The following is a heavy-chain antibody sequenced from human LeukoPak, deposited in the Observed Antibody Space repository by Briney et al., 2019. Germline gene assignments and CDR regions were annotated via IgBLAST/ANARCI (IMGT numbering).Heavy chain of an antibody. CDR2: IWYNGTTK. D-gene: IGHD3-9*01. Sequence: PWGSLRLSCAVSGFLFNIFGMNWVRQAPGKGLEWVAFIWYNGTTKTQAESVKGRSTIARAKSKNMLHLQMNRLRADDTPAYYCANDINHYAILTGYHQLVDDWRQGTSVTASS. J-gene: IGHJ6*01. CDR3: ANDINHYAILTGYHQLVDD. V-gene: IGHV3-30*02. CDR1: GFLFNIFG.